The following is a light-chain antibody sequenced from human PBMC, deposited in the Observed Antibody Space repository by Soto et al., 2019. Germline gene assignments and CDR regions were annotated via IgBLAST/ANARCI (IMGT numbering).Light chain of an antibody. CDR2: DVT. Sequence: QSVLTQPRSVSESPGQSVTISCAGTSSDVGAYNWVSWYQQHPGKVPKLIIYDVTRRPSGVPDRFSGSKSGNTASLTISGLQADDEADYYCCSYAGSYTLVFGGGTKVTVL. CDR1: SSDVGAYNW. CDR3: CSYAGSYTLV. J-gene: IGLJ3*02. V-gene: IGLV2-11*01.